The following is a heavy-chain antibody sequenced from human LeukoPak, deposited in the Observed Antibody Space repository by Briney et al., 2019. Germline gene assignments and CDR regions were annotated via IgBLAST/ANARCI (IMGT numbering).Heavy chain of an antibody. Sequence: PGGSLRLSCAASGFTFSSYSMNWVRQAPGKGLEWVSSISSSISYIYYADSVKGRFTISRDNAKNSLYLQMNSLRAEDTAVYYCAREEFRPGIAAAGPYYYGMDVWGKGTTVTVSS. D-gene: IGHD6-13*01. CDR1: GFTFSSYS. V-gene: IGHV3-21*01. CDR3: AREEFRPGIAAAGPYYYGMDV. J-gene: IGHJ6*04. CDR2: ISSSISYI.